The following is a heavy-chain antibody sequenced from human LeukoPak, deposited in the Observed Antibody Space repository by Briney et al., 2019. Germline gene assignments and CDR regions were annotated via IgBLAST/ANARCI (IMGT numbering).Heavy chain of an antibody. D-gene: IGHD4-23*01. J-gene: IGHJ4*02. CDR2: IRRKAYGGTT. CDR3: TRYGGNSFSY. CDR1: GLTFGDYA. Sequence: GGSLRLSCTASGLTFGDYAMSWVRQAPGKGLEGVGFIRRKAYGGTTEYAASVKGRFTISRDDSKSLAYLQMNSLKTEDTAVYYCTRYGGNSFSYWGQGTLVTVSS. V-gene: IGHV3-49*04.